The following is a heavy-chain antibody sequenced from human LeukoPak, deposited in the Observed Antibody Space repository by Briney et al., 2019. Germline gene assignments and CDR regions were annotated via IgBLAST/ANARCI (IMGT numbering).Heavy chain of an antibody. CDR3: ARHSIKYDYDSSGHYRSFDY. J-gene: IGHJ4*02. Sequence: TGGSLRLSCAASGFTFSSHWMSWVRQAPGKGLEWVANIKQDASDKYYVDSVKGRFTISRDNAKNSLYLRMNSLRAEDTAVYFCARHSIKYDYDSSGHYRSFDYWGQGTLVTVSS. CDR2: IKQDASDK. D-gene: IGHD3-22*01. V-gene: IGHV3-7*01. CDR1: GFTFSSHW.